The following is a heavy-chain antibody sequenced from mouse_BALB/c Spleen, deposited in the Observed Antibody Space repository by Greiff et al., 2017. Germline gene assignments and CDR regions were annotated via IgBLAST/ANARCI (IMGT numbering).Heavy chain of an antibody. Sequence: QVQLQQSGPGLVQPSQCLSISCTASGFSLTSYGVHWVRQSPGKGLEWLGVIWSGGSTDYNAAFISRLSISKDNSKSQVFFKMNSLQANDTAIYYCARKTVVATEAMDYWGQGTSVTVSS. CDR3: ARKTVVATEAMDY. CDR2: IWSGGST. V-gene: IGHV2-2*02. CDR1: GFSLTSYG. J-gene: IGHJ4*01. D-gene: IGHD1-1*01.